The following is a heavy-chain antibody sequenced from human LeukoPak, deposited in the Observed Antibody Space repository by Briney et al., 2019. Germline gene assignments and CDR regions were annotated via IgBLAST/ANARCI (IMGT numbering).Heavy chain of an antibody. CDR3: AKKVVVTAGRPYYYYGMSV. Sequence: GGSLRLSCAASGFTFSSYAVSWVRQAPGKGLEWVSAMSGSGGSTSYADSVKGRFTISRDNSKNTLYLQMNSLRAEDTAVYYCAKKVVVTAGRPYYYYGMSVWGQGTTVTVSS. J-gene: IGHJ6*02. CDR1: GFTFSSYA. V-gene: IGHV3-23*01. D-gene: IGHD2-21*02. CDR2: MSGSGGST.